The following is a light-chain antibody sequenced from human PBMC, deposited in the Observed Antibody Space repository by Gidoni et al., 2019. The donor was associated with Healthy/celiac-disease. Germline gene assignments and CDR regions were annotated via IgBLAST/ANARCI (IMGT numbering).Light chain of an antibody. CDR2: DAS. CDR3: QQRSNWPLT. Sequence: EIVLTKSPATLSLSPGEGATLSCRASQSVSSYLAWYQQKPGQAPRLLIYDASNRATGIPSRFSGSGSGTDFTLTISSLEPEDFAVYYCQQRSNWPLTFXGXTKVEIK. J-gene: IGKJ4*01. V-gene: IGKV3-11*01. CDR1: QSVSSY.